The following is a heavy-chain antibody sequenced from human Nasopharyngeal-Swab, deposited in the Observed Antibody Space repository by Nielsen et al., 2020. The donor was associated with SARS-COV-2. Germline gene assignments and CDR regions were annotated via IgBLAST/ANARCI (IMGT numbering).Heavy chain of an antibody. V-gene: IGHV4-39*01. J-gene: IGHJ5*02. Sequence: SETLSLTCTVSGGSISSSSDYWGWIRQPPGKGLEWIGSIYYSGSTYCNPSLKIRVTISVDTSKNQFSQMLSSVTAADTAVYYCARPYYDSSGYDALFDPWGQGTLVTVSS. CDR2: IYYSGST. D-gene: IGHD3-22*01. CDR3: ARPYYDSSGYDALFDP. CDR1: GGSISSSSDY.